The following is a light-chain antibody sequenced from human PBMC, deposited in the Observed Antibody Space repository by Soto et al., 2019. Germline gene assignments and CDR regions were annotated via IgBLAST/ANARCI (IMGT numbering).Light chain of an antibody. CDR2: GAS. V-gene: IGKV3-15*01. CDR3: KKYTNRLLYT. Sequence: EILRTKYRESVYVSPWEIATLSWRVSQSVSSYLAWYQQKPGQAPRLLIYGASTRVTGIPARFSGSGSGTEFSLTISSLHFEDFAVYRCKKYTNRLLYTFGQGTRLEI. J-gene: IGKJ5*01. CDR1: QSVSSY.